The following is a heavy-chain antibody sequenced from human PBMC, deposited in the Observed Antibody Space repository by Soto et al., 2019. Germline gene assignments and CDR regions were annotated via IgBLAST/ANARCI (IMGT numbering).Heavy chain of an antibody. D-gene: IGHD3-22*01. CDR1: GFTFSSYA. CDR2: ISGSGGST. CDR3: AKDRQYYYDSSGRGKNAFDI. Sequence: GGSLRLSCAASGFTFSSYAMSWVRQAPGKGLEWVSAISGSGGSTYYADSVKGRFTISRDNSKNTLYLQMNSLRAEDTAVHYCAKDRQYYYDSSGRGKNAFDIWGQGTMVTVSS. V-gene: IGHV3-23*01. J-gene: IGHJ3*02.